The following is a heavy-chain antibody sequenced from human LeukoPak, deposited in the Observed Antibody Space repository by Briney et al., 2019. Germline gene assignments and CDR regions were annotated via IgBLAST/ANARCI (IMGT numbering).Heavy chain of an antibody. CDR1: GYTFTSYG. CDR3: ARGSPVDTFRGYYYMDV. CDR2: ISAYNGNK. Sequence: ASVKVSCKASGYTFTSYGISWVRQAPGQGLEWMGWISAYNGNKNYAQKLQGRVTMTTDTSTSTAYMALRSLRSDDTAVYYCARGSPVDTFRGYYYMDVWGKGTTVTMSS. J-gene: IGHJ6*03. V-gene: IGHV1-18*01. D-gene: IGHD5-18*01.